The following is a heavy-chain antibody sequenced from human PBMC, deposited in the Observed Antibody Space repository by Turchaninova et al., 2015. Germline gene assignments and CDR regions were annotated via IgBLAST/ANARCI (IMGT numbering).Heavy chain of an antibody. CDR3: ARRLVCGSGWCDAFDI. CDR2: IYHSGST. V-gene: IGHV4-38-2*02. J-gene: IGHJ3*02. D-gene: IGHD6-19*01. CDR1: GYSISSTYY. Sequence: QVQLQESGPGLVKPSETLSLTCTVPGYSISSTYYWGWIRQPPGKGLEWIGSIYHSGSTYYNPSLKSRVTISVDTSENQLSLKLTSVTAADTAVYFCARRLVCGSGWCDAFDIWGQGTMVTVSS.